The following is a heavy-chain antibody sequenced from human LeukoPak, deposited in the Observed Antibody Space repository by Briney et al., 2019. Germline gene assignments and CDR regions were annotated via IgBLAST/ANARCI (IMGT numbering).Heavy chain of an antibody. J-gene: IGHJ4*02. Sequence: SETLSLTCTVSGGSISGYYWSWIRQAPGKGLEWIGYVHYNGSPNYNASLKSRVTISVDASKNQVSLRVNSVTAADTAVYYCAADYGDSRADYWGQGTLVTVSS. CDR1: GGSISGYY. CDR2: VHYNGSP. CDR3: AADYGDSRADY. V-gene: IGHV4-59*12. D-gene: IGHD4-17*01.